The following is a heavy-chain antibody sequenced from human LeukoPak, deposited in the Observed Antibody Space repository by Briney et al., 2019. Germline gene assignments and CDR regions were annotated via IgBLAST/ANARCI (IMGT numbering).Heavy chain of an antibody. CDR1: GYTFTSYG. CDR3: ARDHQQWLVQVFDP. V-gene: IGHV1-18*01. CDR2: ISAYTGNT. D-gene: IGHD6-19*01. J-gene: IGHJ5*02. Sequence: GASVKVSCKASGYTFTSYGISWVRQAPGQGLEWMGWISAYTGNTNYAQELQGRVTMTTDTSTSTAYMELRSLSPDDTAVYYCARDHQQWLVQVFDPWGQGTLVTVSS.